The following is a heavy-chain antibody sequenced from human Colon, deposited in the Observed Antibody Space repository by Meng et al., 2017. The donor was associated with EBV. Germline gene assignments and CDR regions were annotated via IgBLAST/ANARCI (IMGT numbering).Heavy chain of an antibody. D-gene: IGHD1-26*01. CDR3: ARGKQDAWELLAY. J-gene: IGHJ4*02. CDR1: GVSISSNIR. Sequence: QVRLGEAVPGLWKPSGTLSLTCGVSGVSISSNIRWTWVRQPPGKGLEWIGDIDDSGSTNYNPSLNSRISISLDKSKNHFSLKVNSVTAADTAVYYCARGKQDAWELLAYWGQGALVTVSS. CDR2: IDDSGST. V-gene: IGHV4-4*02.